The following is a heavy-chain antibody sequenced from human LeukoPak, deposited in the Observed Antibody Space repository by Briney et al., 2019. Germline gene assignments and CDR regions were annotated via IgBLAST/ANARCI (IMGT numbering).Heavy chain of an antibody. CDR1: GGSISSHY. V-gene: IGHV4-59*11. J-gene: IGHJ4*02. CDR3: ARGTRAYYYDSSGYYDV. Sequence: SETLSLTCTVSGGSISSHYWSWIRQPPGKGLEWIGYIYYSWSTNYNPSLKRRVTISVDTSKNQFSLKLSSVTAADTAVYYCARGTRAYYYDSSGYYDVWGQGTLVTVSS. D-gene: IGHD3-22*01. CDR2: IYYSWST.